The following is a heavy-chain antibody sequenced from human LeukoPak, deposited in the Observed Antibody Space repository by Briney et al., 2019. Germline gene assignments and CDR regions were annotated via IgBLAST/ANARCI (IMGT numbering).Heavy chain of an antibody. Sequence: GGSLRLSCAASGFTIRNSAMIWVRQAPGKGPEWVSAISASGATAYYADSVKGRFTISRDNSKNTLFLQMSTLRADDTAVYFCAKDEEYRYFALWGQGTLVTVSS. CDR1: GFTIRNSA. V-gene: IGHV3-23*01. CDR3: AKDEEYRYFAL. CDR2: ISASGATA. J-gene: IGHJ4*02. D-gene: IGHD2/OR15-2a*01.